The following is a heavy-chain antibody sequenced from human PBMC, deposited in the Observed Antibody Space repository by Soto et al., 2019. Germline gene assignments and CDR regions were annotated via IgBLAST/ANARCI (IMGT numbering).Heavy chain of an antibody. D-gene: IGHD3-9*01. V-gene: IGHV4-39*01. J-gene: IGHJ4*02. CDR1: GGTISSGGYY. CDR3: ARLEGLATISYYFDF. CDR2: IYYRGNA. Sequence: SETLSLTCTVSGGTISSGGYYWSWIRQHPGKGLEWIGYIYYRGNAYYNPSLQTRVTISLDKSKSQFSLKLNSVTAADSAVYFCARLEGLATISYYFDFWGPGALVTVSS.